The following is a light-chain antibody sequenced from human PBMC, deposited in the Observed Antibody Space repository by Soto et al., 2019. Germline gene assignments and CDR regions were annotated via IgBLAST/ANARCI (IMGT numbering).Light chain of an antibody. CDR3: QQYGTRTWT. J-gene: IGKJ1*01. CDR2: DAS. V-gene: IGKV3-20*01. Sequence: ELVLAQYPVTLSLSPGERATLSCRASQRVGGNYLAWSQQKRGQSPRLLIYDASSRATDIPDRFRGSGSVTVFTLTITNEAPVDFAVYDGQQYGTRTWTFVPGNKLEMK. CDR1: QRVGGNY.